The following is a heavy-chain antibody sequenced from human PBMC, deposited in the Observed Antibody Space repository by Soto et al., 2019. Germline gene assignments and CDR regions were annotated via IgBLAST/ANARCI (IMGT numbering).Heavy chain of an antibody. D-gene: IGHD4-17*01. J-gene: IGHJ4*02. CDR3: ATWDYRELYFDY. CDR1: GYTFTSYA. Sequence: ASVKVSCKASGYTFTSYAMHWVRQAPGQRLEWMGWINAGNGNTKYSQKFQGRVTITRDTSASTAYMELSSLRSEDTAVYYCATWDYRELYFDYWGPGTLVTVSS. V-gene: IGHV1-3*01. CDR2: INAGNGNT.